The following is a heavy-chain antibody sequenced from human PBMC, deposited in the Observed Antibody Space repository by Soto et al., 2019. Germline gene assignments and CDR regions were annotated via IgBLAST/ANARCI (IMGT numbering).Heavy chain of an antibody. D-gene: IGHD6-13*01. CDR3: ARSAAAGTGRHAFDI. J-gene: IGHJ3*02. Sequence: SETLSLTCTVSGGSISSGGYYWSWIRQHPGKGLEWIGYIYYSGSTYYNPSLKSRVTISVDTSKNQFSLKLSSVTAADTAVYYCARSAAAGTGRHAFDIWGQGTMVTVSS. CDR2: IYYSGST. CDR1: GGSISSGGYY. V-gene: IGHV4-31*03.